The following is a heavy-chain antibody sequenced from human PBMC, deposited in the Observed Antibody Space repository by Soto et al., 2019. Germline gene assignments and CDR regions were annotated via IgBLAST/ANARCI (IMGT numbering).Heavy chain of an antibody. CDR3: ARDLEAAAENYYYYGMDV. D-gene: IGHD6-13*01. V-gene: IGHV3-30-3*01. CDR2: ISYDGSNK. J-gene: IGHJ6*02. CDR1: GFTFSSYA. Sequence: GGSLRLSCVASGFTFSSYAMHWVRQAPGKGLEWVAVISYDGSNKYYADSVKGRFTISRDNSKSTLYLQMNSLRAEDTAVYYCARDLEAAAENYYYYGMDVWGQGTTVTVSS.